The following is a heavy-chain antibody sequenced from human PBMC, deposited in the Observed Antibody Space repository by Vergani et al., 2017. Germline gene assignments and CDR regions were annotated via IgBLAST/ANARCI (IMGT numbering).Heavy chain of an antibody. CDR2: IYHSGST. V-gene: IGHV4-30-2*01. Sequence: QVQLQESGPGLVKPSQTLSLTCTVSGGSISSGGYSWSWIRQPPGKGLEWIGYIYHSGSTYYNPSLKSRVTISVDRSKNQFSLKLSSVTAADTAVYYCARGWVGPYAFDIWGQGTMVTVSS. D-gene: IGHD1-26*01. J-gene: IGHJ3*02. CDR3: ARGWVGPYAFDI. CDR1: GGSISSGGYS.